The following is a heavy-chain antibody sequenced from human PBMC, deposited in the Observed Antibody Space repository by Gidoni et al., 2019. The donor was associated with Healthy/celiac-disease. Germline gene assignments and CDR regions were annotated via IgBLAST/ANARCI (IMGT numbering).Heavy chain of an antibody. Sequence: EVQLVESGGGLVKPGGSLRLSCAASGFTFSSYSMNWVRQAPGKGLEWVSSISSSSIYIYYADSVKGRFTISRDNAKNSLYLQMNSLRAEDTAVYYCARARRGSYYYYGMDVWGQGTTVTVSS. D-gene: IGHD1-26*01. CDR2: ISSSSIYI. CDR3: ARARRGSYYYYGMDV. CDR1: GFTFSSYS. V-gene: IGHV3-21*01. J-gene: IGHJ6*02.